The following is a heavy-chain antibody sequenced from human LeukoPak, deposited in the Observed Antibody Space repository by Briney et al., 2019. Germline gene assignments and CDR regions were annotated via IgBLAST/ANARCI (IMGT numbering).Heavy chain of an antibody. CDR3: AREWKAVAGTFPYYYYYMDV. J-gene: IGHJ6*03. V-gene: IGHV4-4*07. CDR1: GGSISSYY. CDR2: IYTSGST. Sequence: PSETLSLTCTVSGGSISSYYWSWIRQPAGKGLEWIGRIYTSGSTNYNPSLKSRVTMSVDTSKNQFSLKLSSVTAADTAVYYCAREWKAVAGTFPYYYYYMDVWGKGTTVTVSS. D-gene: IGHD6-19*01.